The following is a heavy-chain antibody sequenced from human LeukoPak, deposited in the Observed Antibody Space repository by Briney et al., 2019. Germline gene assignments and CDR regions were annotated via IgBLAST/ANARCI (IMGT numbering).Heavy chain of an antibody. CDR2: MNSDGSSS. V-gene: IGHV3-74*01. CDR1: GFTFSTHW. Sequence: GGSLRLSCAASGFTFSTHWMHWARQAPGKGLEWVSRMNSDGSSSSYADSVKGRFTISRDNAKSTLYLQMNSLRAEDTAVYYCARWGDVSNIYWYFDLWGRGTLVTVSS. D-gene: IGHD5-24*01. CDR3: ARWGDVSNIYWYFDL. J-gene: IGHJ2*01.